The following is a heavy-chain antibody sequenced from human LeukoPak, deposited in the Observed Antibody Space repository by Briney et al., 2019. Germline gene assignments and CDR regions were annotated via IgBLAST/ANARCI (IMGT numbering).Heavy chain of an antibody. CDR1: GGSISSSSYY. J-gene: IGHJ4*02. CDR3: ASHRRDGYNPHFDY. CDR2: IYYSGST. V-gene: IGHV4-39*01. D-gene: IGHD5-24*01. Sequence: SETLSLTCTVSGGSISSSSYYWGWIRQPPGKGLEWIGGIYYSGSTYYNPSLKSRVTISVDTSKNQFSLKLSSVTAADTAVHYCASHRRDGYNPHFDYWGQGTLVTVSS.